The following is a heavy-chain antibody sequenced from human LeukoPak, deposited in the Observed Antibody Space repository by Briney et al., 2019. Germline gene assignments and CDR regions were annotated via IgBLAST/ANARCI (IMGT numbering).Heavy chain of an antibody. Sequence: WASVTVSCKASGYTFTSYGISWVRQAPGQGLEWMGWISAYNGNTNYAQKLQGRVTMTTDTSTSTAYMELRSLRSDDTAVYYCARATKLWFGELATDYWGQGTLVTVSS. J-gene: IGHJ4*02. CDR1: GYTFTSYG. V-gene: IGHV1-18*01. CDR3: ARATKLWFGELATDY. CDR2: ISAYNGNT. D-gene: IGHD3-10*01.